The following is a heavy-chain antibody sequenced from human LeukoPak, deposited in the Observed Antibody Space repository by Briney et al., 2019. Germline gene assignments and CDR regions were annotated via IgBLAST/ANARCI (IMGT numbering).Heavy chain of an antibody. CDR3: TTSPVPGIDY. J-gene: IGHJ4*02. CDR2: ISSSSSYI. D-gene: IGHD6-19*01. V-gene: IGHV3-21*04. Sequence: GGSLRLSCAGSGFTFSSYEMNWVRQAPGKGLEWVSSISSSSSYIYYADSVKGRFTISRDNAKNSLYLQMNSLRTEDTAMYYCTTSPVPGIDYWGQGIQVTVSS. CDR1: GFTFSSYE.